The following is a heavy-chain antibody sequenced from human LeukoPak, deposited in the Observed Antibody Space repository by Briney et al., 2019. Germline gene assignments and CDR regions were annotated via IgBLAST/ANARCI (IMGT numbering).Heavy chain of an antibody. CDR2: INPYNGNT. Sequence: ASVKVSCKASGYSSTSYGITWVRQAPGQGLEWMGWINPYNGNTNYAQKPQGRVTMTTDTTTSTAYMDLRSLRSDDTAVYYCARERSGWFFSIWGQGTLVTVSS. D-gene: IGHD6-19*01. V-gene: IGHV1-18*01. CDR3: ARERSGWFFSI. J-gene: IGHJ4*02. CDR1: GYSSTSYG.